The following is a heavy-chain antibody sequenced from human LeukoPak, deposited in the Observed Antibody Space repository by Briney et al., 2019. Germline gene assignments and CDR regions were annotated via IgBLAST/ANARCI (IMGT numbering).Heavy chain of an antibody. Sequence: GGSLRLSCAASGFTFSSYAMSWVRQAPGKGLEWVAVAYGDGNSKHYADSVKGRFTISKDNFKNTLYLQMSSLRAEDTAVYYCATGGGYYYSHWGQGTLVTVSS. V-gene: IGHV3-23*03. CDR2: AYGDGNSK. CDR3: ATGGGYYYSH. J-gene: IGHJ4*02. D-gene: IGHD2-21*01. CDR1: GFTFSSYA.